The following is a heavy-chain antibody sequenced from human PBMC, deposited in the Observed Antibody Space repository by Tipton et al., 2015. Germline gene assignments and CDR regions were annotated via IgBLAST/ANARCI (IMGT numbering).Heavy chain of an antibody. CDR1: GGSISSYY. CDR3: ARSYHYGSGRNY. Sequence: TLSLTCTVSGGSISSYYWSWIRQPPGKGLEWIGYVYYTGSTKYNPSLKSRVTMSVDTSENQFSLELSSVTAADTAVYYCARSYHYGSGRNYWGQGTLVTVSS. CDR2: VYYTGST. J-gene: IGHJ4*02. V-gene: IGHV4-59*01. D-gene: IGHD3-10*01.